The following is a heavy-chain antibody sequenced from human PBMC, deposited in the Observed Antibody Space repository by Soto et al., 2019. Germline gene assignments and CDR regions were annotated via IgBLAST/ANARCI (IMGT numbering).Heavy chain of an antibody. CDR1: GFSLSTSGVS. CDR2: IYWDDDK. V-gene: IGHV2-5*02. Sequence: QITLKESGPTLVKPTQTLTLTCTFSGFSLSTSGVSVGWIRQPPGKALEWLALIYWDDDKRYSPSLKSRLTIXXDXSXXQVVLTMSNMDPVDTGTYYCAHRRRFDSGYGFFDYWGQGTLVTVSS. D-gene: IGHD5-12*01. J-gene: IGHJ4*02. CDR3: AHRRRFDSGYGFFDY.